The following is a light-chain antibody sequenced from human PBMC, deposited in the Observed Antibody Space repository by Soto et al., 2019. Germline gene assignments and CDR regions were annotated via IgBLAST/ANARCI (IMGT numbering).Light chain of an antibody. V-gene: IGLV2-14*03. CDR1: SSDVHGYNF. J-gene: IGLJ1*01. CDR3: SLDRSSSTAYV. Sequence: QSVLTHPASVSGSPGQSITISCTGNSSDVHGYNFVSWYQHHPGKAPRLMILDVSDRPSGVSDRFSGSTSGNTVSLTISGLQAEDEAIYYCSLDRSSSTAYVFGTGSKVTV. CDR2: DVS.